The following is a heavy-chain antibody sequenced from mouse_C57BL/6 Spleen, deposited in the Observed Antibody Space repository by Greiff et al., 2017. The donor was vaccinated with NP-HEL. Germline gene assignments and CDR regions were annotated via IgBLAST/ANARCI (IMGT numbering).Heavy chain of an antibody. Sequence: EVHLVESGGGLVKPGGSLKLSCAASGFTFSDYGMHWVRQAPEKGLEWVAYISSGSSTIYYADTVKGRFTISRDNAKNTLFLQMTSLRSEDTAMYYCASTIYDGYYVFAYWGQGTLVTVSA. CDR3: ASTIYDGYYVFAY. CDR2: ISSGSSTI. CDR1: GFTFSDYG. D-gene: IGHD2-3*01. V-gene: IGHV5-17*01. J-gene: IGHJ3*01.